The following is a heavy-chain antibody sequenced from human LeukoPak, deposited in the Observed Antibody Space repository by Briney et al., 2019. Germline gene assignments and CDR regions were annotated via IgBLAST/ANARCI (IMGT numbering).Heavy chain of an antibody. V-gene: IGHV1-2*02. CDR3: ARAPYSSGWYDLGWFDP. CDR2: ISPNSGGT. D-gene: IGHD6-19*01. CDR1: GYTFTGYY. Sequence: ASVKVSCKASGYTFTGYYMHWVRQAPGQGLEWMGWISPNSGGTNYAQKFQGRVTMTRDTSISTAYMELSRLRSDDTAVYYCARAPYSSGWYDLGWFDPWGQGTLVTVSS. J-gene: IGHJ5*02.